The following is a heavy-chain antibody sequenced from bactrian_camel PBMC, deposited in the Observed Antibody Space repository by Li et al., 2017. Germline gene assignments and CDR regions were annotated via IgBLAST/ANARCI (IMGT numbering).Heavy chain of an antibody. CDR1: TYFYC. V-gene: IGHV3S63*01. Sequence: VQLVESGGGSVQAGGSLRLSCVASTYFYCAAWFRQAPGQEREGVAAIDTGDGSTYYLNSVEGRFTISHDNAKNTLYLQMNSLKTDDTAMYYCVGGSGSWLADVGYWGQGTQVTVS. CDR3: VGGSGSWLADVGY. J-gene: IGHJ6*01. CDR2: IDTGDGST. D-gene: IGHD2*01.